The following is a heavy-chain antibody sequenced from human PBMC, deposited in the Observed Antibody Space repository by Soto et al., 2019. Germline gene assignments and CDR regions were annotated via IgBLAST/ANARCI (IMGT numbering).Heavy chain of an antibody. J-gene: IGHJ6*03. CDR1: GFTFSVYS. Sequence: GGSLRLSCAASGFTFSVYSMNWVRQAPGKGLERVSYISDSSSTIYYADSVKGRFTISRDNAKNSLYLQMNSLRTEDTAVYYCARGDCSSTSCYPRYFFYYMDVWGKGTTVTVSS. D-gene: IGHD2-2*01. CDR3: ARGDCSSTSCYPRYFFYYMDV. CDR2: ISDSSSTI. V-gene: IGHV3-48*01.